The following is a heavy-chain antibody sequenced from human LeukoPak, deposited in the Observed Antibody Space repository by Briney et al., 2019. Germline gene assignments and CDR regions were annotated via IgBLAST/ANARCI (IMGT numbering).Heavy chain of an antibody. Sequence: GASVKVSCKASGHTFTSYAMHWVRQAPGQRLEWMGWINAGNGNTKYSQKFQGRVTITRDTSASTAYMELRSLRSDDTAVYYCAREPRIVVVPAAIQNWFDPWGQGTLVTVSS. V-gene: IGHV1-3*01. J-gene: IGHJ5*02. CDR2: INAGNGNT. CDR3: AREPRIVVVPAAIQNWFDP. D-gene: IGHD2-2*02. CDR1: GHTFTSYA.